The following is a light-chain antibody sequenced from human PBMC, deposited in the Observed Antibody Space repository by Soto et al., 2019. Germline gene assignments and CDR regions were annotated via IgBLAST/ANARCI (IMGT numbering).Light chain of an antibody. CDR3: QQDYNYPQT. J-gene: IGKJ1*01. V-gene: IGKV1-6*01. CDR2: GAS. CDR1: QRIGND. Sequence: AIQMPQSXASMYTSAGDXXXXXXXVSQRIGNDLAWYQQKXSQAPKLLIYGASXLESGVPARFRGSGSGTDFTLTISSLQAEDFATYYCQQDYNYPQTFGQGTKVDIK.